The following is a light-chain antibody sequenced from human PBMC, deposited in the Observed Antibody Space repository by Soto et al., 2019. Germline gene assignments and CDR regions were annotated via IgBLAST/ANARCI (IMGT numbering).Light chain of an antibody. Sequence: EIVLTQSPATLSLSPGERATLSCRASQSVSSYLAWYQQKPGQAPRLLIYDASNRDTGIPARFSGSGSGTDFTPTISGLEPEDFAVSDCQPRSNWPPITFGQGTRLESK. CDR3: QPRSNWPPIT. CDR2: DAS. V-gene: IGKV3-11*01. CDR1: QSVSSY. J-gene: IGKJ5*01.